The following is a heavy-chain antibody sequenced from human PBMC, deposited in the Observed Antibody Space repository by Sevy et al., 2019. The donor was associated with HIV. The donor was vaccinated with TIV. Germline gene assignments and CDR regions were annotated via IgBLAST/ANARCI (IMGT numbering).Heavy chain of an antibody. CDR2: ISAYDGNT. Sequence: ASVKVSCKTSGYTFNTFAINWVRQAPGQGLQWVGWISAYDGNTKFVQNLQGRVSMTTETSTSTVYMELKNLRSDDTAVYYCARDSIPLVQGIIITPYYYGMDVWGQGTTVTVSS. CDR3: ARDSIPLVQGIIITPYYYGMDV. D-gene: IGHD3-10*01. CDR1: GYTFNTFA. J-gene: IGHJ6*02. V-gene: IGHV1-18*04.